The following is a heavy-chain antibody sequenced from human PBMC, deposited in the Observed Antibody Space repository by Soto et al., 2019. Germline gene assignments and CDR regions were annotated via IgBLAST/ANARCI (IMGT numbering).Heavy chain of an antibody. V-gene: IGHV4-34*01. J-gene: IGHJ5*02. CDR2: IKHSGST. Sequence: QVQLQQWGAGLLKPSETLSLTCAVYGGSFSGYYWSWIRQPPEKGLEGIGEIKHSGSTNYNPSLKSRVTISVDTSKNQFSLKLSSVTAADTAVYYCARGHYYGSGTPNWFDPWGQGTLVTVSS. CDR1: GGSFSGYY. D-gene: IGHD3-10*01. CDR3: ARGHYYGSGTPNWFDP.